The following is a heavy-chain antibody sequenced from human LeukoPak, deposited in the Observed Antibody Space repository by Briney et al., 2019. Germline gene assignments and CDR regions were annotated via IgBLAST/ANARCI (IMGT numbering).Heavy chain of an antibody. V-gene: IGHV4-59*01. CDR2: IYYSGST. CDR3: ARGAYSGSYGY. Sequence: PSETLSLTCTVSGGSISSYYWSWIRQPPGKGLEWIGYIYYSGSTNYNPSLKSRVTISVGTSKNQFSLKLSSVTAADTAVYYCARGAYSGSYGYWGQGTLVTVSS. CDR1: GGSISSYY. D-gene: IGHD1-26*01. J-gene: IGHJ4*02.